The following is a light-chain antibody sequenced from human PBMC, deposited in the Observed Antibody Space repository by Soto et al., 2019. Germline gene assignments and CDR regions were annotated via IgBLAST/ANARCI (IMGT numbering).Light chain of an antibody. V-gene: IGKV3-20*01. J-gene: IGKJ2*01. CDR2: GAS. Sequence: ETVLTQSPGTLSLSPGERATLSCRASQSVSSSYLAWYQQKPGQAPRVLIYGASSRATGIPDRFSGSGSGTDFTLTISRLEPEDFAVYYCQQYGSSPRTFGQGTKLEIK. CDR3: QQYGSSPRT. CDR1: QSVSSSY.